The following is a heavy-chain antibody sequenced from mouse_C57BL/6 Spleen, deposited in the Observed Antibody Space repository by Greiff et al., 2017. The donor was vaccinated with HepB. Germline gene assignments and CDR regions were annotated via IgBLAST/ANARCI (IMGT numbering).Heavy chain of an antibody. J-gene: IGHJ2*01. D-gene: IGHD1-1*01. CDR2: ICTGGGT. V-gene: IGHV2-9-1*01. CDR3: ARNYYYGSSYENYFDY. Sequence: VKLLESGPGLVAPSQSLSITCTVSGFSFTSYAISWVRQPPGKGLEWLGVICTGGGTNDNSALNYRLSISKDNSKSQGFLKMNSLQTDDTARYYCARNYYYGSSYENYFDYWGQGTTLTVSS. CDR1: GFSFTSYA.